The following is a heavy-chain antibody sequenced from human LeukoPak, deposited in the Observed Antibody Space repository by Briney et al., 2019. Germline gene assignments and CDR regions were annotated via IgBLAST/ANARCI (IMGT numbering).Heavy chain of an antibody. J-gene: IGHJ6*02. D-gene: IGHD1-26*01. CDR1: AYSSTTYL. Sequence: GASIRTPSHAFAYSSTTYLISRGRPRPARGREWRGRIDPTDAYTNYSPSFQSHVTISADTSISTASLRWSSLTASDTALYYCARQVVDYYPSMDVWGQGTTLTVSS. CDR3: ARQVVDYYPSMDV. V-gene: IGHV5-10-1*01. CDR2: IDPTDAYT.